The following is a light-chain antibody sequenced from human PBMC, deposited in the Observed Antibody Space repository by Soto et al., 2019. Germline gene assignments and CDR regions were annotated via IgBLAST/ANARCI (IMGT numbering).Light chain of an antibody. Sequence: EIVLTQSPGTLSLSPGERATLSCRASQSVSSSYLAWYQQKPGQAPRLLIYGASSRATGITDRFSGSGSGTDFPLTISRLEPEDCAVYYGQQYGSSLTFGQGTKVEIE. CDR1: QSVSSSY. J-gene: IGKJ1*01. V-gene: IGKV3-20*01. CDR2: GAS. CDR3: QQYGSSLT.